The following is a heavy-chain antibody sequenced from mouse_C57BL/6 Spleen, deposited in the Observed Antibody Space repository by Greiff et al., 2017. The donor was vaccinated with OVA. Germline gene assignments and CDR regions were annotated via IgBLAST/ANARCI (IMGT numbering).Heavy chain of an antibody. CDR1: GFTFSSYA. Sequence: EVKVEESGEGLVKPGGSLKLSCAASGFTFSSYAMSWVRQTPEKRLEWVAYISSGGDYIYYADTVKGRFTISRDNARNTLYLQMSSLKSEDTAMYYCTRSYDYDDYYAMDYWGQGTSVTVSS. CDR3: TRSYDYDDYYAMDY. V-gene: IGHV5-9-1*02. D-gene: IGHD2-4*01. J-gene: IGHJ4*01. CDR2: ISSGGDYI.